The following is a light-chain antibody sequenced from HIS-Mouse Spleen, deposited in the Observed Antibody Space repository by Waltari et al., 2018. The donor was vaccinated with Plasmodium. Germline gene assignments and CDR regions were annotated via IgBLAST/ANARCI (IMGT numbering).Light chain of an antibody. J-gene: IGLJ3*02. CDR1: SSNIGSNY. CDR2: RNN. Sequence: QSVLTQPPSASGTPGQRVTISCSGSSSNIGSNYVYWYQQLPGTAPKLLIYRNNPRPPGAPDRFSGSKSGTSASLAISGLRSEDEADYYCAAWDDSLSGPVFGGGTKLTVL. CDR3: AAWDDSLSGPV. V-gene: IGLV1-47*01.